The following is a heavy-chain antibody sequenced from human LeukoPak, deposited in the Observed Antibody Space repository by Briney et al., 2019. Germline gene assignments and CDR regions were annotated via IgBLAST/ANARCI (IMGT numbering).Heavy chain of an antibody. D-gene: IGHD4-17*01. CDR2: INPNSGDT. CDR1: GYTFTGYY. CDR3: ARDLTDYGDYEGGFDY. Sequence: ASVKVSCKASGYTFTGYYMHWVRQAPGQGLEWMGWINPNSGDTDYAQKFQGRVTMTRDTSISTAYMELSRLISDDTAIYYCARDLTDYGDYEGGFDYWGQGTLVTVSS. J-gene: IGHJ4*02. V-gene: IGHV1-2*02.